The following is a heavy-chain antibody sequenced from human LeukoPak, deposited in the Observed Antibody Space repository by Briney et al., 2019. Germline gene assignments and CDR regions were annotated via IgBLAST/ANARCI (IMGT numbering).Heavy chain of an antibody. D-gene: IGHD1-1*01. V-gene: IGHV3-23*01. Sequence: GGSLRLSCAASGFTFSYYAMSWVRQAPGKGLEWVSGIGGSGVRTYYADSVKGRFTISRDNSKNTLYLQMNSLRAEDTAVYYCVKVPGNFDYWGQGTLVTVSS. CDR2: IGGSGVRT. CDR1: GFTFSYYA. CDR3: VKVPGNFDY. J-gene: IGHJ4*02.